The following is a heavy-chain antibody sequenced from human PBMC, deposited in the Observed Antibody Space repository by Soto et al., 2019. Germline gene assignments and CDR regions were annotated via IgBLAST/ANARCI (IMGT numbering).Heavy chain of an antibody. J-gene: IGHJ6*03. Sequence: GGSLRLCCAASGFSFSIYNMNWVRQAPGKGLEWVSYITSSSTTIYYADSVKGRFSISRDNAKNSLYLQMDSLRAEDTAVYYCARGDKNYYYYYMDVWGKGTTVTVSS. V-gene: IGHV3-48*01. CDR1: GFSFSIYN. CDR2: ITSSSTTI. CDR3: ARGDKNYYYYYMDV.